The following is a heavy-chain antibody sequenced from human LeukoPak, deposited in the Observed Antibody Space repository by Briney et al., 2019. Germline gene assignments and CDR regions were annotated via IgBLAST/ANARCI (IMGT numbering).Heavy chain of an antibody. CDR1: GFTFSSYA. V-gene: IGHV3-23*01. CDR2: ISGSGGST. Sequence: GGSLRLSCAASGFTFSSYAMSWVRQAPGKGLEWVSAISGSGGSTYYADSVKGRFTISRDNSKNTLYLQMNSLRAEDTAVYYCAKDNNPLGVVVVAFYGMDVWGQGTTVTVSS. J-gene: IGHJ6*02. D-gene: IGHD2-15*01. CDR3: AKDNNPLGVVVVAFYGMDV.